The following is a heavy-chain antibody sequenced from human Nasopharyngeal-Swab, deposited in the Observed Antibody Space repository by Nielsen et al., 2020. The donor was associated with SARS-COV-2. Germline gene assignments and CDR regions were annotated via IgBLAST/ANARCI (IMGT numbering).Heavy chain of an antibody. D-gene: IGHD3-22*01. J-gene: IGHJ4*02. V-gene: IGHV4-34*01. CDR2: INHSGTT. Sequence: SLTCAVYGGSFSGYYWSWIRQPPGKGLEWIGEINHSGTTSYNPSLKSRVTISSDTSKNQFSLKLSSVTAADTAVYYCARGHRSISMIVVVIATAHFYFDSWGRGTLVTVTS. CDR3: ARGHRSISMIVVVIATAHFYFDS. CDR1: GGSFSGYY.